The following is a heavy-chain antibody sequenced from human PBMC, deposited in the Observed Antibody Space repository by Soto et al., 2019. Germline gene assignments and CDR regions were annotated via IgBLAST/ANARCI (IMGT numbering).Heavy chain of an antibody. CDR3: ARIHITYDAFDI. V-gene: IGHV1-18*01. CDR2: ISAYNGNT. CDR1: GYTFTSYG. D-gene: IGHD3-10*01. Sequence: QVQLVQSGAEVKKPGASVKVSCKASGYTFTSYGISWVRQAPGQGLEWRGWISAYNGNTNYAQKLQGRVTMTTDTSTCKPYMELRSLRSADPAVYCCARIHITYDAFDIWAQGTMVTVSS. J-gene: IGHJ3*02.